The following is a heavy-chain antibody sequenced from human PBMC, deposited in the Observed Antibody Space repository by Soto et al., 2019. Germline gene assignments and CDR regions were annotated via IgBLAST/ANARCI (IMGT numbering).Heavy chain of an antibody. D-gene: IGHD6-19*01. V-gene: IGHV4-4*02. CDR2: IYHSGST. Sequence: PSETLSLTCAVSGSSISSSNWWSWVRQPPGKGLEWIGEIYHSGSTNYNPSLKSRVTISVDKSKNQFSLKLSSVTAADTAVYYCASGRNSGWYAFDIWGQGTMVTVSS. J-gene: IGHJ3*02. CDR1: GSSISSSNW. CDR3: ASGRNSGWYAFDI.